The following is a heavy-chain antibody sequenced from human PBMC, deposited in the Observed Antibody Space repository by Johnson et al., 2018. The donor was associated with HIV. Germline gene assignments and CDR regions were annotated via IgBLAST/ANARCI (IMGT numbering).Heavy chain of an antibody. D-gene: IGHD2-15*01. CDR3: ARTPGYSRSFDI. J-gene: IGHJ3*02. CDR1: GFTFSSYA. CDR2: ISGSGGST. Sequence: VQLVESGGGLVQPGGSLRLSCAASGFTFSSYAMSWVRQAPGKGLEWVSAISGSGGSTYYADSVKGRFTLSRDNSKNTRYLQMNSLRAEDTAVYYCARTPGYSRSFDIWGQGTMVTVSS. V-gene: IGHV3-23*04.